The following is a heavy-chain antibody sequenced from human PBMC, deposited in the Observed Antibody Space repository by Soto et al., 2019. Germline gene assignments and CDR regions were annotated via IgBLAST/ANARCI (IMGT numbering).Heavy chain of an antibody. Sequence: ASVKVSCKASGYTFTSYGMSWVRQAPGQGLEWMGWISAYNGNTNYAQKLQGRVTMTTDTSTSTAYMELRSLRSDDTAVYYCARALPSYYYYGMDVWGQGTTVTVSS. J-gene: IGHJ6*02. V-gene: IGHV1-18*01. CDR1: GYTFTSYG. CDR2: ISAYNGNT. CDR3: ARALPSYYYYGMDV.